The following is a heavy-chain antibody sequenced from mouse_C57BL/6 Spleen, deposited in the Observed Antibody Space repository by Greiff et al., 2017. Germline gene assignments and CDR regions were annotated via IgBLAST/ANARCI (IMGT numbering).Heavy chain of an antibody. CDR2: ISSGGSYT. J-gene: IGHJ1*03. V-gene: IGHV5-6*01. Sequence: EVKLVESGGDLVKPGGSLKLSCAASGFTFSSYGMSWVRQTPDKRLGWVATISSGGSYTYYPDSVKGRFTISRDNAKNTLYLQMSSLKSEDTAMYYCARLGTSWYFDVWGTGTTVTVSS. CDR1: GFTFSSYG. CDR3: ARLGTSWYFDV. D-gene: IGHD3-3*01.